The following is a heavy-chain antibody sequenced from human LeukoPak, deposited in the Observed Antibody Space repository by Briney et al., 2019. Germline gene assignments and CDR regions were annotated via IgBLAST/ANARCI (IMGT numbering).Heavy chain of an antibody. CDR1: GGSISGYY. Sequence: SETLSLTCAVSGGSISGYYWSWIRQSPGKALEWIGYICCGGSTNYNPSLKSRVTISLDTSNNLFSLRLASVTAADTAVYYCARALPSTGYSYGYFDYWGRGIQVAVSS. J-gene: IGHJ4*02. CDR2: ICCGGST. CDR3: ARALPSTGYSYGYFDY. V-gene: IGHV4-59*01. D-gene: IGHD5-18*01.